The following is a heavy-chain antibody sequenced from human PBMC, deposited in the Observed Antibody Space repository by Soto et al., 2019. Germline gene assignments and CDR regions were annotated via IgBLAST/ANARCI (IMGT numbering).Heavy chain of an antibody. D-gene: IGHD3-10*01. CDR1: GGSISSYF. CDR2: VFPGGPT. Sequence: SLTCTVSGGSISSYFWTWLRQPAGKGLEWIGHVFPGGPTSHNSSLKSRVSMSIDTSKNQFSLTLTSVIAADTAVYYCARTLSGFTYGSRQFYFDYWGQGTLVTVSS. V-gene: IGHV4-4*07. J-gene: IGHJ4*02. CDR3: ARTLSGFTYGSRQFYFDY.